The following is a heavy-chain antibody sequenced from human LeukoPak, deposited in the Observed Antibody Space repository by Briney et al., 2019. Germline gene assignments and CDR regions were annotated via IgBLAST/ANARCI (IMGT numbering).Heavy chain of an antibody. D-gene: IGHD1-14*01. J-gene: IGHJ3*02. CDR1: GGSISSYY. CDR2: IYTSGST. CDR3: AKEGIKRRAFDI. Sequence: SETLSLTCTVSGGSISSYYWSWLRQPAGKGLEWIGRIYTSGSTNYNPSLKSRVTISVDTSKNQFSLKLSSVTAADTAVYYCAKEGIKRRAFDIWGQGTMVTVSS. V-gene: IGHV4-4*07.